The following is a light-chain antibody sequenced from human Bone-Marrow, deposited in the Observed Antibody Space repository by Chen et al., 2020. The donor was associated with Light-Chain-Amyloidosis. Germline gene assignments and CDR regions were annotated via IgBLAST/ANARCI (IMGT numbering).Light chain of an antibody. J-gene: IGLJ2*01. CDR2: RDP. CDR3: HSAASNGTYEVI. V-gene: IGLV3-25*03. Sequence: SYELSQPPSVSVSPGQTARITCSGDVLPTKYAYWYQQKPGQAPVLVIHRDPERPSGISERFSGSSAGTASTLTCSGVQAEVEADYHCHSAASNGTYEVIFGGGTKLTVL. CDR1: VLPTKY.